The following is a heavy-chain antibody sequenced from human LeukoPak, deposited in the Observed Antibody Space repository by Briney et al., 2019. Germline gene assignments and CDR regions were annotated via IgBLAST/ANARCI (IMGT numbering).Heavy chain of an antibody. CDR3: AELGITMIGGV. V-gene: IGHV3-48*04. CDR2: ISSSSSTI. Sequence: GGSLRLSRAASGFTFSSYSMNWVRQAPGQGLAWVSYISSSSSTIYYADSVKGRFTISRDNAKNSLYLQMNSLRAEDTAVYYCAELGITMIGGVWGKGTTVTISS. J-gene: IGHJ6*04. D-gene: IGHD3-10*02. CDR1: GFTFSSYS.